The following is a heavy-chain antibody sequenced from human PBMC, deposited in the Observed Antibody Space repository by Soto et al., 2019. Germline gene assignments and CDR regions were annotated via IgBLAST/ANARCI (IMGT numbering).Heavy chain of an antibody. CDR1: GGSISGSYYY. CDR2: VFYTGFT. Sequence: PSETLSLTCAVSGGSISGSYYYWVWLRQSPGRGPEWIGCVFYTGFTSYNPSLESRVSVSVYTSKNQFSLKVSAVTAADTAVYYCAMGGRSSGWFWWFDPWGQGTLVTVSS. CDR3: AMGGRSSGWFWWFDP. V-gene: IGHV4-39*01. D-gene: IGHD6-19*01. J-gene: IGHJ5*02.